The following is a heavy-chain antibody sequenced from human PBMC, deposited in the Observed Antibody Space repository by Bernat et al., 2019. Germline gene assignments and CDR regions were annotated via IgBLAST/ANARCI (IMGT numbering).Heavy chain of an antibody. CDR1: GFTFSSYA. V-gene: IGHV3-23*01. CDR2: ISGSGGST. Sequence: EVQLLESGGGLVQPGGSLRLSCAASGFTFSSYAMSWVRQAPGKGLEWVSAISGSGGSTYYADSVKCRFTISRDNSKNTLYLQMNSLRAEDTAVYYCAKDRRGYSYGSSLNWGQGTLVTVSS. CDR3: AKDRRGYSYGSSLN. D-gene: IGHD5-18*01. J-gene: IGHJ4*02.